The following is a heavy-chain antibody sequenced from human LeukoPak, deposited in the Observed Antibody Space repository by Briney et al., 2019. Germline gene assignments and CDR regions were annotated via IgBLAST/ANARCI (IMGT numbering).Heavy chain of an antibody. Sequence: SETLSLTCAVYGGSFSGYYWSWIRQPPGKGLEWIGEINHSGSTNYNPSLKSRVTISVDTSKNQFSLKLSSVTAADTAVYYCARGSWVVVPAAMKNYYYYYYMDVWGKGTTVTVSS. CDR1: GGSFSGYY. V-gene: IGHV4-34*01. J-gene: IGHJ6*03. D-gene: IGHD2-2*01. CDR3: ARGSWVVVPAAMKNYYYYYYMDV. CDR2: INHSGST.